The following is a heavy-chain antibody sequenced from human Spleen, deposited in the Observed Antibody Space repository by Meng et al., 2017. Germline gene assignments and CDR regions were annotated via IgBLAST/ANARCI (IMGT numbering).Heavy chain of an antibody. D-gene: IGHD3-3*01. CDR2: INHSGAT. CDR1: GGSISSSYW. J-gene: IGHJ4*02. CDR3: ARRRLYDFWSGSAPFDY. Sequence: QVPLQVPAPGLVNPSGPLSLTCAVSGGSISSSYWWGWVRQAPGKGLEWIGEINHSGATNYNPSLKSRVTISVDTSKNQFSLKLNSVTAADTAIYYCARRRLYDFWSGSAPFDYWGQGTLVTVSS. V-gene: IGHV4-4*02.